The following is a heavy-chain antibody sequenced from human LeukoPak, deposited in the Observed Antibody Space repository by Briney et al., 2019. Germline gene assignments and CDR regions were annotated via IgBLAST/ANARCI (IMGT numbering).Heavy chain of an antibody. CDR3: ARALRIAARAECYSYWDV. V-gene: IGHV1-69*05. J-gene: IGHJ6*03. D-gene: IGHD6-6*01. Sequence: SVNVSFMCSGGTCCSYASSWVRQAPGQGLEWMGGIIPIFGTANYAQKFHGRVTITTDESTSTAYMALSGLRSEDTAVYYCARALRIAARAECYSYWDVWGKGATVTVSS. CDR2: IIPIFGTA. CDR1: GGTCCSYA.